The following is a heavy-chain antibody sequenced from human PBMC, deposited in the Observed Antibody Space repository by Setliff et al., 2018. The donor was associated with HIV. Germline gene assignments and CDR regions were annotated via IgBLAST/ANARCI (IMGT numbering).Heavy chain of an antibody. CDR1: GGSISSHY. Sequence: SETLSLTCTVSGGSISSHYWSWIRQHPGKGLEWIGYIYYSGSTYYNPSLKSRVTISVDTSKNQFSLKLSSVTAADTAVYYCARGRSRWTYYNYYYMDVWGKGTTVTVSS. CDR2: IYYSGST. V-gene: IGHV4-59*08. CDR3: ARGRSRWTYYNYYYMDV. J-gene: IGHJ6*03. D-gene: IGHD6-13*01.